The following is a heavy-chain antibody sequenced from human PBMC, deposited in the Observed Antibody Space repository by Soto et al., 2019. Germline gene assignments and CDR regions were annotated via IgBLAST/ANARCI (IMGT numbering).Heavy chain of an antibody. CDR1: GFSFSNYG. CDR3: AKASGYSSSWYGGHFDY. J-gene: IGHJ4*02. D-gene: IGHD6-13*01. V-gene: IGHV3-30*18. CDR2: ISNEGSNK. Sequence: QVQLVESGGGVVQSGRSLTLSCAASGFSFSNYGIHWVRQAPGKGLEWVAVISNEGSNKNYADSVKGPFTISRDNSKNTLYLQMNSLIAEDTAMYYCAKASGYSSSWYGGHFDYWGQGTLVTVSS.